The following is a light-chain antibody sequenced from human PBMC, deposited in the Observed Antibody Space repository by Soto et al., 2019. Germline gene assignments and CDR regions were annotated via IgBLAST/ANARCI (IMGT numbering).Light chain of an antibody. J-gene: IGKJ5*01. Sequence: PGERATLSCLASESIGGYLAWYQQKPGQAPRLLIYGATMRTTGTPDRFSGAGYETHFTLAMSRLEKGDFAVYYCQQYVTSPAITFGQGTRLENK. CDR3: QQYVTSPAIT. CDR1: ESIGGY. CDR2: GAT. V-gene: IGKV3-20*01.